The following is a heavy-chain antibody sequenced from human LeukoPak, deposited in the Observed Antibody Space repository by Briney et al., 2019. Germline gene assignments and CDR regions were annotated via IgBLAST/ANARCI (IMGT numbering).Heavy chain of an antibody. CDR3: TKYRSGNFDYYPDLDS. CDR2: TRYDESLK. D-gene: IGHD3-9*01. J-gene: IGHJ4*02. V-gene: IGHV3-30*02. Sequence: GRPLRLSCAASGFTFSSYGMHWVRQAPGKGLEWVAFTRYDESLKYYAGSVRGRFTISRDNSKNTLYLQMNSLRTEDTAIYYCTKYRSGNFDYYPDLDSWGQGILVTVSS. CDR1: GFTFSSYG.